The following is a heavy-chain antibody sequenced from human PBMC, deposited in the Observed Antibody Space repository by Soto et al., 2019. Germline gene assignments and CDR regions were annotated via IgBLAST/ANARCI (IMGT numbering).Heavy chain of an antibody. CDR1: GYTFTSYA. D-gene: IGHD2-21*02. Sequence: QVQLVQSGAEEKKPGASVKVSCKASGYTFTSYAMHWVRQAPGQRLEWMGWINAGNGNTKYSQKFQGRVTITRDTSESTAYMELRSLRSEDTDVYYCARSIVVVTALDYWGQGTLVTVSS. CDR2: INAGNGNT. J-gene: IGHJ4*02. CDR3: ARSIVVVTALDY. V-gene: IGHV1-3*05.